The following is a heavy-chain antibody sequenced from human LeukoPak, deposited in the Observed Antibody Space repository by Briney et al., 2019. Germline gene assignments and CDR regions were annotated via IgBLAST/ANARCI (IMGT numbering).Heavy chain of an antibody. CDR1: GYTFTSYG. Sequence: GASVKLSCKASGYTFTSYGISWVRQAPGQGLEWMGWISAYNGNTNYAQKLQGRVTMTTDTSTSTAYMEPRSLRSDDTAVYYCARDPRNIVVVVAATTFDPWGQGTLVTVSS. CDR3: ARDPRNIVVVVAATTFDP. J-gene: IGHJ5*02. V-gene: IGHV1-18*01. D-gene: IGHD2-15*01. CDR2: ISAYNGNT.